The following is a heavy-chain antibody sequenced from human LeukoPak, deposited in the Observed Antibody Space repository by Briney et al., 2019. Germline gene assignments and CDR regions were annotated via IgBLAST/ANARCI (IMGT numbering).Heavy chain of an antibody. Sequence: GESLKISCKSSGYSFNSYWIAWVRQMPGKGLEWMGIIYPGDSDTRYSPSFQGQVTISADKSISTAYLQWSSLKASDTAMYYCARRVGSSSWFFDYWGQGTLVTVSS. CDR2: IYPGDSDT. V-gene: IGHV5-51*01. CDR3: ARRVGSSSWFFDY. D-gene: IGHD6-13*01. CDR1: GYSFNSYW. J-gene: IGHJ4*02.